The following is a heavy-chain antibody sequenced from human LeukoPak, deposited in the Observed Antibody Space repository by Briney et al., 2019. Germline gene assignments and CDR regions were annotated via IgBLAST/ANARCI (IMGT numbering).Heavy chain of an antibody. Sequence: SETLSLTCAVYGGSFSGYYWSWIRQPPGKGLEWIGEINHSGSTNYNPSLKSRVTISVDTSKNQFSLTLSSVTAADTAVYYCARGGIQLWLRAYYYYMDVWGKGTTVTVSS. J-gene: IGHJ6*03. V-gene: IGHV4-34*01. CDR3: ARGGIQLWLRAYYYYMDV. CDR2: INHSGST. CDR1: GGSFSGYY. D-gene: IGHD5-18*01.